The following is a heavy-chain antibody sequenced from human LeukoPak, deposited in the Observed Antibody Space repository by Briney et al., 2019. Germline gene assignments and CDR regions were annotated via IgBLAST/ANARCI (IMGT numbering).Heavy chain of an antibody. CDR3: ARVALTGDFDF. D-gene: IGHD7-27*01. CDR2: INHSGST. V-gene: IGHV4-34*01. CDR1: GGSFSDYY. J-gene: IGHJ4*02. Sequence: SETLSLTCAVYGGSFSDYYWSWIRQPPGKGLEWIGEINHSGSTSYNPSLKSRVTISVDTSKNQFSLKLDSVTAADTAVYYCARVALTGDFDFWGQGTLVPVSS.